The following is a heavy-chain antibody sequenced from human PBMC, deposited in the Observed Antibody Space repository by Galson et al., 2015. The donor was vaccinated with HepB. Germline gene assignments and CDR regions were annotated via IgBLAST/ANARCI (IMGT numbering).Heavy chain of an antibody. J-gene: IGHJ6*03. CDR2: FDPEDGET. V-gene: IGHV1-24*01. CDR1: GYTLTELS. CDR3: ATRASMVRGPAPYYMDV. D-gene: IGHD3-10*01. Sequence: SVKVSCKVSGYTLTELSMHWVRQAPGKGLEWMGGFDPEDGETIYAQKFQGRVTMTEDTSTDTAYMELSSLRSEDTAVYYCATRASMVRGPAPYYMDVWGKGTTVTVSS.